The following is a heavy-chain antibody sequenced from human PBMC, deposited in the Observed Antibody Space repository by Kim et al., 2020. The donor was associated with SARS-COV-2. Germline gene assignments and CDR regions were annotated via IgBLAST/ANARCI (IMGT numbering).Heavy chain of an antibody. Sequence: SETLSLTCTVSGGSISSYYWSWIRQPPGKGLEWIGYIYYSGSTNYNPSLKSRVTISVDTSKNQFSLKLSSVTAADTAVYYCARQGAAMVTSLWGQGTLVTVSS. V-gene: IGHV4-59*08. D-gene: IGHD5-18*01. CDR3: ARQGAAMVTSL. J-gene: IGHJ4*02. CDR2: IYYSGST. CDR1: GGSISSYY.